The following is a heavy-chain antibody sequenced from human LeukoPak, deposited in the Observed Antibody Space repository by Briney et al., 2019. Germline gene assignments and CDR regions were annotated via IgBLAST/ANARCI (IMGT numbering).Heavy chain of an antibody. V-gene: IGHV5-10-1*01. J-gene: IGHJ4*02. CDR3: ARSSRTNRRGWYGFYYFDY. CDR1: GYTFTTYR. CDR2: INPSGSSS. D-gene: IGHD6-19*01. Sequence: AGDSLKISCTTSGYTFTTYRITWVRQVPGKGLEWMGRINPSGSSSTYSPSFQGHVTISVDQSIRTAYLQWSSLEASDTAIYYCARSSRTNRRGWYGFYYFDYWGQGTRVTVSS.